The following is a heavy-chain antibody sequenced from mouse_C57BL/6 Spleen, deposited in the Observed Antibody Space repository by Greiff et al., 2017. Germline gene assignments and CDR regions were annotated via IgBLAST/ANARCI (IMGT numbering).Heavy chain of an antibody. D-gene: IGHD1-1*01. V-gene: IGHV5-9*01. CDR3: ARGNITTVPTWFAY. J-gene: IGHJ3*01. Sequence: EVQLVESGGGLVKPGGSLKLSCAASGFTFSSYTMSWVRQTPEKRLEWVATISGGGGNTYYPDSVKGRFTISRDNAKNTLYLQMSSLRSEDTALYYCARGNITTVPTWFAYWGQGTLVTVSA. CDR2: ISGGGGNT. CDR1: GFTFSSYT.